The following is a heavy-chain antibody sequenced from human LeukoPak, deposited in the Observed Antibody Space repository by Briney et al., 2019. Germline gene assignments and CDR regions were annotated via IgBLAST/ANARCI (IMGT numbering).Heavy chain of an antibody. J-gene: IGHJ6*03. Sequence: SETLSLTCAVYGGSFSGYYWSWIRQPPGKGLEGSGEINHSGSTNYNPSLKSRVTISVDTSKHQFSLKLSSLTAADTAVYYCARGQVLVDSTGYYYTDVWGKGTTVTVSS. CDR3: ARGQVLVDSTGYYYTDV. V-gene: IGHV4-34*01. CDR2: INHSGST. CDR1: GGSFSGYY. D-gene: IGHD2-15*01.